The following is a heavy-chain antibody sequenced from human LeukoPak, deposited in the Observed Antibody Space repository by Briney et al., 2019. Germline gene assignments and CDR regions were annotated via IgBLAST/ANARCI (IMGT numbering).Heavy chain of an antibody. CDR1: GGSISSYY. D-gene: IGHD2-21*01. J-gene: IGHJ4*02. CDR3: ARDCGGYVDY. CDR2: IYYSGST. Sequence: SETLSLTCTDSGGSISSYYWSWIRQPPGKGLEWIGYIYYSGSTNYNPSLKSRVNISVDTSKNQFSLKLSSVTAADTSVYYCARDCGGYVDYWGQGTLVTVSS. V-gene: IGHV4-59*01.